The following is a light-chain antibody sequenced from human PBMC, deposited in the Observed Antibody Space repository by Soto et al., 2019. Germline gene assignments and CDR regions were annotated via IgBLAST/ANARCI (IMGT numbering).Light chain of an antibody. Sequence: EIVMTQSPATLSVSPGERATLSCRASQSVSSNLAWYQHRPGQAPRLLMYGASTRATGIPARFSGSGSGTEFTLTISSLQSEDFAGYYCQQYNNWPPVTFGGGTKVEIK. J-gene: IGKJ4*01. CDR1: QSVSSN. CDR3: QQYNNWPPVT. CDR2: GAS. V-gene: IGKV3-15*01.